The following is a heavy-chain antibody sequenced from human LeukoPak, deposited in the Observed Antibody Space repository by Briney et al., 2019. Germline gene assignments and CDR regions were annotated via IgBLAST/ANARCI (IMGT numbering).Heavy chain of an antibody. CDR3: RSSSSSWDI. J-gene: IGHJ3*02. CDR1: GFTFGDYA. V-gene: IGHV3-49*03. Sequence: GGSLRLSCTASGFTFGDYAMSLFRQAPGKGLEWVGFIRSKAYGGTTEYAASVKGRFTISRDDSKSIAYLQMSSLKTEDTAVYYCRSSSSSWDIWGQGTMVTVSS. CDR2: IRSKAYGGTT. D-gene: IGHD6-6*01.